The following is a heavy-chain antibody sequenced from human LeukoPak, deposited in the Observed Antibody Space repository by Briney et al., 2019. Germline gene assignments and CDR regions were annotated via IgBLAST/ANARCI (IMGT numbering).Heavy chain of an antibody. CDR1: GGSISSYY. D-gene: IGHD6-19*01. J-gene: IGHJ6*02. V-gene: IGHV4-59*01. Sequence: SETLSLTCTVSGGSISSYYWSWIRQPPGKGLEWIGFIYYSGSTNYNPSLKSRVTISVDMSKKQFSLKLSSVTAADTAVYYCARESSGRYYNYGMDVWGQGTTVTVSS. CDR2: IYYSGST. CDR3: ARESSGRYYNYGMDV.